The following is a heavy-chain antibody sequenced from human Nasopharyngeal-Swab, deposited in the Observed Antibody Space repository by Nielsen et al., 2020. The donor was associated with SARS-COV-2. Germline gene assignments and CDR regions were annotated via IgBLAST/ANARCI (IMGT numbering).Heavy chain of an antibody. V-gene: IGHV3-7*02. Sequence: GESLKISCAASGFTFSSYWMSWVRQAPGKGLEWVANINQDGREKYYVDSVKGRFTVSRDNAKNSLFLQMNSLRAEDTAVYYCARHHGWTFDYWGQGTLVTVSS. J-gene: IGHJ4*02. CDR3: ARHHGWTFDY. CDR2: INQDGREK. D-gene: IGHD1-14*01. CDR1: GFTFSSYW.